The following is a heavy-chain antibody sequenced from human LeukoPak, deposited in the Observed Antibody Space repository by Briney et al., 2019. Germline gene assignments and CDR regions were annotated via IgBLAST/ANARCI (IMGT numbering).Heavy chain of an antibody. V-gene: IGHV1-46*01. CDR1: GYTFTNYY. CDR2: INPSGGSP. D-gene: IGHD1-26*01. Sequence: ASVKVSCKTSGYTFTNYYMRWVRQAPGQGLEWMGVINPSGGSPSYAQKFQGTVTMTRDTSTSTVYLELSSLSSEDTAIYYCARGIRWETTIYDHFDYWGQGTLVTVSS. CDR3: ARGIRWETTIYDHFDY. J-gene: IGHJ4*02.